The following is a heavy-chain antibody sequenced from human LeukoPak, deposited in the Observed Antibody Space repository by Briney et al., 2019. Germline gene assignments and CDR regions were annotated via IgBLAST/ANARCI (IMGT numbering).Heavy chain of an antibody. CDR3: ARDRALRFLEWLFDP. D-gene: IGHD3-3*01. Sequence: GGSLRLSCAASGFTFSSYAMHWVRQAPGKGLEWVAVISYDGSNKYYADSVKGRFTISRDNSKNTLYLQMNSLRAEDTAVYYCARDRALRFLEWLFDPWGQGTLVTVSS. V-gene: IGHV3-30-3*01. CDR1: GFTFSSYA. J-gene: IGHJ5*02. CDR2: ISYDGSNK.